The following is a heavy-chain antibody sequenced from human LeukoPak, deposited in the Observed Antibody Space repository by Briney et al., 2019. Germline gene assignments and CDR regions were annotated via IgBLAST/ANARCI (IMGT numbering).Heavy chain of an antibody. J-gene: IGHJ3*02. CDR2: ISYDGSNK. V-gene: IGHV3-30*03. D-gene: IGHD3-10*01. Sequence: AGRSLRLSCAASGFTFSSYGMHWVRQAPGKGLEWVAVISYDGSNKYYADSVKGRFTISRDNSKNTLYLQMNSLRAEDTAVYYCARTVLLWFGELLGGAFDIWGQGTMVTVSS. CDR1: GFTFSSYG. CDR3: ARTVLLWFGELLGGAFDI.